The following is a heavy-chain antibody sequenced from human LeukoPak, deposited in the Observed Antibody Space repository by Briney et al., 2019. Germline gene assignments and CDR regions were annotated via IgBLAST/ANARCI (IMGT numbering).Heavy chain of an antibody. Sequence: PSETVSLTCAVSGGSINNYYWGWIRQPPGKGLEWLGYIHSSGSTNYNPSLKSRVTILVDTSKNQFSLKLTSVTAADTAVYCCTREGYDGSGYYLDYWSQGILVTVSS. CDR1: GGSINNYY. CDR3: TREGYDGSGYYLDY. CDR2: IHSSGST. J-gene: IGHJ4*02. D-gene: IGHD3-22*01. V-gene: IGHV4-59*01.